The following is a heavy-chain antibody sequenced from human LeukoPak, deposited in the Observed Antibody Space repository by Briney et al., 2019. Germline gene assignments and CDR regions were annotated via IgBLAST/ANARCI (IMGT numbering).Heavy chain of an antibody. CDR1: GGSISSYY. Sequence: SETLSLTCTVSGGSISSYYWSWIRQPPGKGLEWIGYIYYSGSTNYNPSLKSRVTISVDTSKNQFSLQLNSVTPEDTAVYYCARELLWFGELLQAWFDPWGQGTLVTVSS. D-gene: IGHD3-10*01. V-gene: IGHV4-59*12. J-gene: IGHJ5*02. CDR2: IYYSGST. CDR3: ARELLWFGELLQAWFDP.